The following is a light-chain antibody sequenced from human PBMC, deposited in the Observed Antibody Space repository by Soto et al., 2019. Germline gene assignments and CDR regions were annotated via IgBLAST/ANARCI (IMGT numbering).Light chain of an antibody. CDR3: CSYAATTHV. V-gene: IGLV2-11*01. CDR1: SSDIGNYNY. CDR2: DVS. J-gene: IGLJ1*01. Sequence: QSALTQPPSVSGSPRQSVTISCTGTSSDIGNYNYVSWYQQLPGKAPKVVIYDVSKRPSGVPDRFSGSNSGNTASLTISGLQAEDEADYYCCSYAATTHVFGTGTKLTVL.